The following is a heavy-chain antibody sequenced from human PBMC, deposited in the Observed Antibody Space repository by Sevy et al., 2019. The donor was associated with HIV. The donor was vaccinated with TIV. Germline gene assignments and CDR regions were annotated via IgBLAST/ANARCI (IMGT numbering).Heavy chain of an antibody. Sequence: GGSLRLSCAASGFTFSNAWMSWVRQAPGKGLEWVGRIKSKTDGGTTDYAAPVKGRFTISRDDSKNTLYLQMNNLKTEDTAVYYCTTDTYGSGDFDYWGQGTLVTVSS. CDR2: IKSKTDGGTT. D-gene: IGHD3-10*01. CDR3: TTDTYGSGDFDY. CDR1: GFTFSNAW. V-gene: IGHV3-15*01. J-gene: IGHJ4*02.